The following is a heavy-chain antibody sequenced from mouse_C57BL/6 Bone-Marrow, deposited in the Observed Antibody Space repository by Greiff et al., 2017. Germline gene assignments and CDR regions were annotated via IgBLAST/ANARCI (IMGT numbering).Heavy chain of an antibody. Sequence: QVQLKQPGAELVMPGASVKLSCKASGYTFTSYWMHWVKQRPGQGLEWIGEIDPSDSYTNYNQKFKGKSTLTVDKSSSTAYMQLSSLTSEDSAVYYCARGDSPHWYFDVWGTGTTVTVSS. CDR3: ARGDSPHWYFDV. V-gene: IGHV1-69*01. D-gene: IGHD2-12*01. CDR2: IDPSDSYT. CDR1: GYTFTSYW. J-gene: IGHJ1*03.